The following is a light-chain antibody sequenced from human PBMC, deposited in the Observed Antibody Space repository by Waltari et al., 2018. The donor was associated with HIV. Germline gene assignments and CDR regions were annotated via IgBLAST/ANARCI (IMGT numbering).Light chain of an antibody. CDR2: ATS. J-gene: IGKJ2*01. V-gene: IGKV1-39*01. CDR3: QQIYITPYH. CDR1: HRVRRS. Sequence: DIQMTQSPSSLSASVGDTVTITCRASHRVRRSVNWYQPKPGKPPRLLMYATSSLHNGGPLRFSGRGAGTQFTLTSADLQPEDFATYACQQIYITPYHFSPGPKLEIK.